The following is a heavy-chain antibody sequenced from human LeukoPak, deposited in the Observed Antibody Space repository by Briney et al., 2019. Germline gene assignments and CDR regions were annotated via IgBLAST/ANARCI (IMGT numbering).Heavy chain of an antibody. J-gene: IGHJ6*02. CDR3: ARGVMVRGAYDDHYYHGMDV. D-gene: IGHD3-10*01. Sequence: PSETLSLTCAVCGGSLSGYYWSWIRQPPGKGLEWIGEINHSGSTNYNPSLKSRVTISVDTSRNQFSLKLSSVTAADTAVYYCARGVMVRGAYDDHYYHGMDVWGQGTTVAASS. CDR1: GGSLSGYY. CDR2: INHSGST. V-gene: IGHV4-34*01.